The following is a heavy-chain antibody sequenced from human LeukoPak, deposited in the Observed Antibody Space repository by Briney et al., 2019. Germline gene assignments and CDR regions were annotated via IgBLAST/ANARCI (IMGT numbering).Heavy chain of an antibody. V-gene: IGHV3-30*04. D-gene: IGHD6-13*01. CDR2: ISYDGSNK. J-gene: IGHJ4*02. Sequence: GGSLRLSCAASGFTFSSYAMHWVRQAPGKGLDWVAVISYDGSNKYYADSVKGRFTISRDNSKNTLYLQMNSLRAEDTAVYYCARRAGAAAGYFDYWGQGTLVTVSS. CDR1: GFTFSSYA. CDR3: ARRAGAAAGYFDY.